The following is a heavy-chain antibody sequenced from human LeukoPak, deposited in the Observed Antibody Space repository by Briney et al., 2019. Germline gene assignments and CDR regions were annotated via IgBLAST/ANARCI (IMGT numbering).Heavy chain of an antibody. Sequence: GGSLRLSCADPGFTFSSYDMTWVRQAPGKGLEWVGFIASETYGGTAEYAASVKGRFTISRDDSKSIAYLQMNSLKTEDTAVYYCTRDQTPYYWGQGTLVTVSS. CDR1: GFTFSSYD. J-gene: IGHJ4*02. CDR3: TRDQTPYY. CDR2: IASETYGGTA. V-gene: IGHV3-49*04.